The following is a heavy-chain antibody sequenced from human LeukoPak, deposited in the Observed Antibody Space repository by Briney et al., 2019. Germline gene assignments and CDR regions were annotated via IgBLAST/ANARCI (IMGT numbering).Heavy chain of an antibody. CDR2: MNPNSGNT. CDR3: ARHRIAAAGTNFDY. V-gene: IGHV1-8*03. CDR1: GYTFTSYD. D-gene: IGHD6-13*01. J-gene: IGHJ4*02. Sequence: ASVKVSCKASGYTFTSYDINWVRQATGQGLEWMGWMNPNSGNTGYAQKFQGRVTITRNTSISTAYMELSSLRSEDTAVYYCARHRIAAAGTNFDYWGQGTLVTVSS.